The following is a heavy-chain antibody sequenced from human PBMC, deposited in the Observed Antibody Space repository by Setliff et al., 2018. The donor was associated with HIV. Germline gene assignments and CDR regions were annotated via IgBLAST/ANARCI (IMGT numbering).Heavy chain of an antibody. CDR3: VRDRDWAFDY. CDR2: ISMSSHTSV. CDR1: GFTFGDYA. Sequence: GESLKISCTASGFTFGDYAMSWVRQAPGKGLEWVSYISMSSHTSVIYSDSVKGRFTISRDNAKNSLYLQMDSLRAEDTAVYYCVRDRDWAFDYWGQGILVTVSS. V-gene: IGHV3-48*01. J-gene: IGHJ4*02. D-gene: IGHD3-9*01.